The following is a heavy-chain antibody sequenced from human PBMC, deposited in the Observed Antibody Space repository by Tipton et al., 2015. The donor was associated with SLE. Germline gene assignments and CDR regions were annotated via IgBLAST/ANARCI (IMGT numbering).Heavy chain of an antibody. CDR1: VYSISSSHW. D-gene: IGHD3-22*01. V-gene: IGHV4-28*03. CDR2: IYYGGTI. Sequence: TLSLTCNVSVYSISSSHWWGWIRQPPGKGLEWIGHIYYGGTIYYNPSLKSRVTVSIDTSKNQFSLKLSSVTDVDTAVYYCARDSSGSYYDRGGYYQLANRHFDLWGRGILVSVSS. J-gene: IGHJ4*02. CDR3: ARDSSGSYYDRGGYYQLANRHFDL.